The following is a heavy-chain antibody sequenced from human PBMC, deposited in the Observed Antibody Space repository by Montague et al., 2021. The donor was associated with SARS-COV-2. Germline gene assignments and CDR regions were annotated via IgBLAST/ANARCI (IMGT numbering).Heavy chain of an antibody. CDR3: AREDRWNWFDP. V-gene: IGHV4-61*03. D-gene: IGHD5-24*01. CDR1: GVVVHRRRS. Sequence: SETLSLTCTVSGVVVHRRRSGEHTSELQSPLKFVCRLYHEKNTNYNPSLETRVTISVDPSKNRFSLKLSSVTAADTAVYYCAREDRWNWFDPWGQGTLVIVSS. CDR2: LYHEKNT. J-gene: IGHJ5*02.